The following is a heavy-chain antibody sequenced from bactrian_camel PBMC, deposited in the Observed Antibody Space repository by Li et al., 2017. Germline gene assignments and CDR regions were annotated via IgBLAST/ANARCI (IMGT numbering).Heavy chain of an antibody. CDR1: GFTFSNYW. Sequence: HVQLVESGGGLVQPGGSLRLSCLASGFTFSNYWMHWVRQAPGKGLEWMSSIYTGDGRTRSVDSVKGRFTIYQNNDKSAVYLRMNSIDPLDTAMYYCAAGAVRDPSYCNVWATFSNWGQGTQVTVS. CDR2: IYTGDGRT. D-gene: IGHD1*01. CDR3: AAGAVRDPSYCNVWATFSN. J-gene: IGHJ4*01. V-gene: IGHV3S6*01.